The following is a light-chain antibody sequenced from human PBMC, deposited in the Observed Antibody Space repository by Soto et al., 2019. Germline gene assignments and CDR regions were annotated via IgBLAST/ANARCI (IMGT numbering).Light chain of an antibody. V-gene: IGKV1-39*01. CDR2: AAS. CDR3: QQYNSYSGT. Sequence: DIQMTQSPSSLSASVGDRVAITCRASQSIISYLNWYQQKPGKAPKLLIYAASSLQSGVPSRFSGSGSGTDFTLTISSLQPDDFATYYCQQYNSYSGTFGQGTKVDIK. CDR1: QSIISY. J-gene: IGKJ1*01.